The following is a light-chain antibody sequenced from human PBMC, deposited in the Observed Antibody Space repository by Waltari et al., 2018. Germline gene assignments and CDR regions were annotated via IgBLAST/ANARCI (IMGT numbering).Light chain of an antibody. J-gene: IGKJ4*01. CDR1: QSISSY. Sequence: DIQMTQSPSSLSASVGDRVTITCRANQSISSYLNWYQQKPGKAPKLLIYAASSLQSGVPSRFSGSGSGTDFTLTISSLEPEDSAVYYCQQRSSWPTFGGGTKVEIK. V-gene: IGKV1-39*01. CDR3: QQRSSWPT. CDR2: AAS.